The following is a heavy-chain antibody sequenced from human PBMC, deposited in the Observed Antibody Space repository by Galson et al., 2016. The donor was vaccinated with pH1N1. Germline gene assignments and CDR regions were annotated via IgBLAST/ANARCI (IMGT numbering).Heavy chain of an antibody. J-gene: IGHJ5*02. CDR2: IKPNSGGT. CDR3: GRVAHGDYVGWFDP. V-gene: IGHV1-2*02. D-gene: IGHD4-17*01. Sequence: SVKVSCKASEYTFTDYYIHWVRQAPGQGPELMGWIKPNSGGTNYAQKFQGRVTMTSDTSISTAYMELSRLRSDDTAVYYCGRVAHGDYVGWFDPWGQGTLVTVSS. CDR1: EYTFTDYY.